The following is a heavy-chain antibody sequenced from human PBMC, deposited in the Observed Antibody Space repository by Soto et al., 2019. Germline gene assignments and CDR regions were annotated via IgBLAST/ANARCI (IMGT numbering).Heavy chain of an antibody. CDR3: VRRTVSETGIDWFDP. CDR1: GYTFTSYG. CDR2: INAANGDT. J-gene: IGHJ5*02. V-gene: IGHV1-3*01. D-gene: IGHD1-1*01. Sequence: GASVKVSCKASGYTFTSYGIHWVRQAPGQRLEWMGWINAANGDTKYSPKFQGRVTITRDTSASTAYMELSSLRSEDTAVYYCVRRTVSETGIDWFDPWGQGTLVTVSS.